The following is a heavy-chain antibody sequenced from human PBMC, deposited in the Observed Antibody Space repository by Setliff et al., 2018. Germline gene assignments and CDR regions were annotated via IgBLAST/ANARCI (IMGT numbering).Heavy chain of an antibody. CDR2: IYYSGST. CDR3: XXDQGQGIAVYLNDAFDI. CDR1: GGSISSHY. Sequence: ETLSLTCTVSGGSISSHYWSWIRQPPGKGLEWIGSIYYSGSTNYNPSLKSRVTISVDTSXXXFSXXXXXXXXXXXXXXXXXXDQGQGIAVYLNDAFDIWGQGTMVTVSS. J-gene: IGHJ3*02. D-gene: IGHD6-13*01. V-gene: IGHV4-59*11.